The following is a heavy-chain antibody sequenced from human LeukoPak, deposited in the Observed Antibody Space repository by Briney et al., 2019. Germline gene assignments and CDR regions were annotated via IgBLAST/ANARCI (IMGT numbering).Heavy chain of an antibody. V-gene: IGHV3-23*01. Sequence: PGGSLRLSCAASGFTFSRQDMSWVRQAPGKGLEWVSGISASDGSTNYGDSVKGRFTISRDNSKNTLYLHMNSLRVEDTAVYFCAKDSIRTSGWYHFDYRGQGALVTVSS. CDR3: AKDSIRTSGWYHFDY. J-gene: IGHJ4*02. CDR1: GFTFSRQD. D-gene: IGHD6-19*01. CDR2: ISASDGST.